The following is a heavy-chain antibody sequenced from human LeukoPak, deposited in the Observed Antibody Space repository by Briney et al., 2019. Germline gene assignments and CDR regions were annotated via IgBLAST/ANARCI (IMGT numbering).Heavy chain of an antibody. V-gene: IGHV3-9*03. CDR2: ISWNSGSI. CDR1: GFTFDDYA. CDR3: AKDIDHEYSSSGGSFDI. D-gene: IGHD6-6*01. Sequence: GGSLRLSCAASGFTFDDYAMHWVRQAPGKGLEWVSGISWNSGSIGYADSEKGRFTISRDNAKNSLYLQMNSLRAEDMALYYCAKDIDHEYSSSGGSFDIWGQGTMVTVSS. J-gene: IGHJ3*02.